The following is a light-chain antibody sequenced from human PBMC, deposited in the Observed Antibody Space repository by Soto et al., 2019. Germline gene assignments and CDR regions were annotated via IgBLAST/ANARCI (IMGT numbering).Light chain of an antibody. CDR1: QTVTNNY. J-gene: IGKJ1*01. CDR2: GAS. V-gene: IGKV3-20*01. CDR3: QRYGSSTT. Sequence: IVLTQSPGPLSLSPGDRPTLSGSASQTVTNNYLAWYQQQPDQAPRLLIYGASSRATGTPDMCSSSGSGTYFTLTISRLEPEDFAVYYCQRYGSSTTFGQGTKVDIK.